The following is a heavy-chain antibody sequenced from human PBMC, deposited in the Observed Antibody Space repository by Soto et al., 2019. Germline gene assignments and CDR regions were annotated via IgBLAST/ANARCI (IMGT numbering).Heavy chain of an antibody. Sequence: QVQLVESGGGVVQPGRSLRLSCAASGFTFSSYGMHWVRQAPGKGLEWVAVMWYDGSNKYYADSVKGRFTISRDNSKNTLYLQMNSLRAEDTAVYYCARDDAFDIWGQGTMVTVSS. J-gene: IGHJ3*02. CDR2: MWYDGSNK. V-gene: IGHV3-33*01. CDR3: ARDDAFDI. CDR1: GFTFSSYG.